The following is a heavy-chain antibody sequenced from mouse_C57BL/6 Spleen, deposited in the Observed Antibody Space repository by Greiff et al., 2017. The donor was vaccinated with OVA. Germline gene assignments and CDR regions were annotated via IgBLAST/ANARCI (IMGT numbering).Heavy chain of an antibody. D-gene: IGHD1-1*01. J-gene: IGHJ4*01. V-gene: IGHV2-2*01. Sequence: VQLQESGPGLVQPSQSLSITCTVSGFSLTSSGVPWVRQSPGKGMEWLGVIWSGGSTDYNAAFISRLSISKDNSKSQVFFKMNSLQADDTAIYYCARNYGSSYAMDYWGQGTSVTVSS. CDR3: ARNYGSSYAMDY. CDR1: GFSLTSSG. CDR2: IWSGGST.